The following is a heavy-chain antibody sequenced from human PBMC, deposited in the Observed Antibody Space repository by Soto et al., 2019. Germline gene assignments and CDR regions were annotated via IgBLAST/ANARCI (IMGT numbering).Heavy chain of an antibody. CDR1: GFSLTTSGVG. Sequence: QITLKESGPTLVKPTQTLTLTCTFSGFSLTTSGVGVGWVRQPPGKALEWLVLIFWNDDIHYSPYLKSRLTSPKDTAKNRVVLTMTNMDPVDTATYYCARFGLLGTYYFDYWGQGTLVSVSS. CDR2: IFWNDDI. J-gene: IGHJ4*02. V-gene: IGHV2-5*01. CDR3: ARFGLLGTYYFDY. D-gene: IGHD3-22*01.